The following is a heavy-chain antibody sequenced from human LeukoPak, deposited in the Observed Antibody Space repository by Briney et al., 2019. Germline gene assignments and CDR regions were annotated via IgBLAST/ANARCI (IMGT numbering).Heavy chain of an antibody. Sequence: GGPLTLSCAVSGFTFCIYDMLWVPQSPGRGGEGGAVVSYDGSNKYYAHSVKGRFTISRDNAENTLSLKMKTVRREDAAVYYCATICDRGTGEVYRIDFWGQGTLVIVSA. CDR3: ATICDRGTGEVYRIDF. CDR2: VSYDGSNK. CDR1: GFTFCIYD. J-gene: IGHJ4*02. D-gene: IGHD7-27*01. V-gene: IGHV3-30-3*01.